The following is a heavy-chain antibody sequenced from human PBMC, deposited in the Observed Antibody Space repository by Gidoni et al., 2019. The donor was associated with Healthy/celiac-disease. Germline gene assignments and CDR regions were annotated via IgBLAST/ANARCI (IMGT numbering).Heavy chain of an antibody. Sequence: QAQLVQSGAEVKKPGSSAKVSCKASGGTFSSYAISWVRQAPGQGLEWMGGIIPIFGTPNYAQKFQGRVTITADESTSTTYMELNRLTSDDTAVYYCARDLGYCTSSSCYGSLYWGQGTLVTVSS. CDR2: IIPIFGTP. D-gene: IGHD2-2*01. CDR1: GGTFSSYA. J-gene: IGHJ4*02. V-gene: IGHV1-69*01. CDR3: ARDLGYCTSSSCYGSLY.